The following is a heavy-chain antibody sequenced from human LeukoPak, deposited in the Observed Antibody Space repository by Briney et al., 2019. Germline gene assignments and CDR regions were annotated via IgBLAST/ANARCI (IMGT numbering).Heavy chain of an antibody. V-gene: IGHV4-4*07. Sequence: SETLSLTCTVSGGSISSYYWSWIRQPAGKGLEWIGRIYTSGSTNYNPSLKSRVTMSVDTSKNQFSLKLSSVTAADTAVYYCASSDRWELQYYFDYWGQGTLVTVSS. D-gene: IGHD1-26*01. J-gene: IGHJ4*02. CDR1: GGSISSYY. CDR3: ASSDRWELQYYFDY. CDR2: IYTSGST.